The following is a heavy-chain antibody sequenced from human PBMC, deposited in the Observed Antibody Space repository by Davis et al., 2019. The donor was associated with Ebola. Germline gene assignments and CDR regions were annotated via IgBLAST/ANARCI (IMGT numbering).Heavy chain of an antibody. V-gene: IGHV4-59*08. CDR2: IYYSGST. J-gene: IGHJ4*02. CDR3: ARRPGVGWGFVFDY. D-gene: IGHD2-21*01. CDR1: GGSFSGYY. Sequence: MPGGSLRLSCAVYGGSFSGYYWSWIRQPPGKGLEWIGYIYYSGSTNYNPSLKSRVTISVDTSKNQFSLKLSSVTAADTAVYYCARRPGVGWGFVFDYWGQGTLVTVSS.